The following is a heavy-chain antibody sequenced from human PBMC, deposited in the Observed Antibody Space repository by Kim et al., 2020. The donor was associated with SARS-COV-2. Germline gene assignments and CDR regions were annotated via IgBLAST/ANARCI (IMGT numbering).Heavy chain of an antibody. Sequence: GESLKISCKGSGYSFTSYWIGWVRQMPGKGLEWMGIIYPGDSDTRYSPSFQGQVTISADKSISTAYLQWSSLKASDTAMYYCARASAPPVLGTYYFDYWGQGTLVTVSS. CDR2: IYPGDSDT. D-gene: IGHD3-10*01. J-gene: IGHJ4*02. CDR1: GYSFTSYW. CDR3: ARASAPPVLGTYYFDY. V-gene: IGHV5-51*01.